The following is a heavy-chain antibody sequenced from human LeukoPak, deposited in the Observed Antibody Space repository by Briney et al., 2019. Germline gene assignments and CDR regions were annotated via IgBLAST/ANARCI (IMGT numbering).Heavy chain of an antibody. Sequence: ASVKVSCKASGYTFTGYYMHWVRQAPGQGLEWMGWIKPNSGGTNYAQKFQGRVTMTRDTSISTAYMELSRLRSDETAVYYCARECFTACNHFDYWGQGTLVTVSS. CDR3: ARECFTACNHFDY. D-gene: IGHD1-14*01. J-gene: IGHJ4*02. V-gene: IGHV1-2*02. CDR1: GYTFTGYY. CDR2: IKPNSGGT.